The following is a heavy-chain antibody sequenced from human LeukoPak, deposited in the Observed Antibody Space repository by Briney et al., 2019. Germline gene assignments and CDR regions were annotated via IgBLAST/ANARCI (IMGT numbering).Heavy chain of an antibody. Sequence: GGSLRLFCAASGVTFSSYGMHWVRQAPGKGLGWVAVIWYDGSNKYYADSVKGRFTISRDNSKNTLYLQMKSLRAEDTAVYYCARVISAYYLSGLDYWGHGTLVTVSS. J-gene: IGHJ4*01. V-gene: IGHV3-33*01. D-gene: IGHD3-22*01. CDR1: GVTFSSYG. CDR2: IWYDGSNK. CDR3: ARVISAYYLSGLDY.